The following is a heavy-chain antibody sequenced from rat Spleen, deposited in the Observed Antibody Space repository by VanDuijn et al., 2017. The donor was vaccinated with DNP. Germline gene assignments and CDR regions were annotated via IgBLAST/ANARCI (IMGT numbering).Heavy chain of an antibody. Sequence: EVQLQESGPGLVKPSQSLSLTCSVTGYSITSSSRWNWIRRFPGNKLEWMGYINSAGSTDYNPSLKGRISITRDTSKNQFFLQVNSVTTEDTATYYCARHAPDIPTIDAWGQGTSVTVSS. CDR2: INSAGST. D-gene: IGHD1-4*01. J-gene: IGHJ4*01. CDR1: GYSITSSSR. CDR3: ARHAPDIPTIDA. V-gene: IGHV3-3*01.